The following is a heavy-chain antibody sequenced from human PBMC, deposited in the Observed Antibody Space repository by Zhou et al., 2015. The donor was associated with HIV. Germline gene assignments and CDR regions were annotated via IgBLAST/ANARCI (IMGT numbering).Heavy chain of an antibody. CDR1: GGTFSSYT. J-gene: IGHJ4*02. CDR3: ARGPPIAVAGSGRFDY. CDR2: IIPILGIA. V-gene: IGHV1-69*02. Sequence: QVQLVQSGAEVKKPGSSVKVSCKASGGTFSSYTISWVRQAPGQGLEWMGRIIPILGIANYAQKFQGRVTITADKSTSTAYMELSSLRSEDTAVYYCARGPPIAVAGSGRFDYWGQGTLVTVSS. D-gene: IGHD6-19*01.